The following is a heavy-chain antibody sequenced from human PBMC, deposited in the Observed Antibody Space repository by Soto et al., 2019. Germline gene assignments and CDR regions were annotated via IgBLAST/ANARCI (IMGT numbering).Heavy chain of an antibody. J-gene: IGHJ4*02. D-gene: IGHD3-16*01. Sequence: GGSLRLSCLASVFTFSSYAMTWVRQAPGKGLEWVSAISGGDGSPSYADSVKGRFTISRDNSKNTLYLHMNSLRADDTAAYYCAKWHTYNYDSLAFSGFDCWGQGTQVTVSS. CDR3: AKWHTYNYDSLAFSGFDC. CDR2: ISGGDGSP. V-gene: IGHV3-23*01. CDR1: VFTFSSYA.